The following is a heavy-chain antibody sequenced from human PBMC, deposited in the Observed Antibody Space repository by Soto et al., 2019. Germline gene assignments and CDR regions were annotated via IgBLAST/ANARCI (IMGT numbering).Heavy chain of an antibody. CDR2: ISAYNGHT. D-gene: IGHD1-26*01. CDR3: ARDQTPRWELRPPGY. Sequence: QVQLVQSGAEVKKPGASVKVSCKTSGFPFTSYGITWVRQAPGKGLEWMGWISAYNGHTDYAQNIQGRVTMTTDTSTTTAYMELRSLRSDDTAVYYCARDQTPRWELRPPGYWGQGTLVTVSS. CDR1: GFPFTSYG. V-gene: IGHV1-18*04. J-gene: IGHJ4*02.